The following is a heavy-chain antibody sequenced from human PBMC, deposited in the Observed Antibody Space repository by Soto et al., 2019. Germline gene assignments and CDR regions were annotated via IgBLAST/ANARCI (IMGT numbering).Heavy chain of an antibody. V-gene: IGHV1-69*02. CDR2: IIPILGIA. J-gene: IGHJ5*02. CDR3: ARGLVVVAATHWFDP. Sequence: SVKVSCKASGGTFSSYTISWVRQAPGQGLEWMGRIIPILGIANYAQKFQGRVTITADKSTSTAYMEQSSLRSEDTAVYYCARGLVVVAATHWFDPWGQGTLVTVSS. CDR1: GGTFSSYT. D-gene: IGHD2-15*01.